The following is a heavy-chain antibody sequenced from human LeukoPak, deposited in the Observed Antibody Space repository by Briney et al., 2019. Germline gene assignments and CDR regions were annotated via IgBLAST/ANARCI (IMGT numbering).Heavy chain of an antibody. D-gene: IGHD2-2*01. Sequence: ASVKVSCKASGYTFTSYAMHWVRQAPGQRLEWMGWINAGNGNTKYSQKFQGRVTITRDTSASTAYMELSSPRSEDTAVYYCASPTYCSSTSCLYYYGMDVWGQGTTVTVSS. CDR1: GYTFTSYA. CDR3: ASPTYCSSTSCLYYYGMDV. J-gene: IGHJ6*02. V-gene: IGHV1-3*01. CDR2: INAGNGNT.